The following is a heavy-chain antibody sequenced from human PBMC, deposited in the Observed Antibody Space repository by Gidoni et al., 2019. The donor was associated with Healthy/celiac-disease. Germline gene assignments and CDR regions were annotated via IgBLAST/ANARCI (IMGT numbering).Heavy chain of an antibody. V-gene: IGHV3-48*02. J-gene: IGHJ5*02. CDR3: ARASGEWLVGNWFDP. D-gene: IGHD6-19*01. CDR1: GFTFSSYS. CDR2: ISSSSSTI. Sequence: EVQLVESGGGLVQPGGSLRLSCAASGFTFSSYSRNWVRQAPGKGLGWVSYISSSSSTIYYADSVKGRFTISRDNAKNSLYLQMNSLRDEDTAVYYCARASGEWLVGNWFDPWGQGTLVTVSS.